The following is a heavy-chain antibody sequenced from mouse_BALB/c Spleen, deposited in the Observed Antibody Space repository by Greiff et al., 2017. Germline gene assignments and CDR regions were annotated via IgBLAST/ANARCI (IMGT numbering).Heavy chain of an antibody. D-gene: IGHD2-4*01. Sequence: EVKLVESGGGLVKPGGSLKLSCAASGFTFSDYYMYWVRQTPEKRLEWVATISDGGSYTYYPDSVKGRFTISRDNAKNNLYLQMSSLKSEDTAMYYCARAYDYPYFDYWGQGTTLTVSS. CDR2: ISDGGSYT. V-gene: IGHV5-4*02. CDR1: GFTFSDYY. J-gene: IGHJ2*01. CDR3: ARAYDYPYFDY.